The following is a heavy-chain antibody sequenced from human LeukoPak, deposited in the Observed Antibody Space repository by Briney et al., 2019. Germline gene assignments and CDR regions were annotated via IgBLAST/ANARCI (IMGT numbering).Heavy chain of an antibody. V-gene: IGHV1-69*04. D-gene: IGHD1-26*01. J-gene: IGHJ4*02. Sequence: SVKVSCKASGGTFSSYAISWVRQAPGQGLEWMGRIIPILGIANYAQKFQGRVTITADKSTSTAYMELSSLRSEDTAVYYCARDLHGTVSGSYYYFDYWGQGTLVTVSS. CDR2: IIPILGIA. CDR3: ARDLHGTVSGSYYYFDY. CDR1: GGTFSSYA.